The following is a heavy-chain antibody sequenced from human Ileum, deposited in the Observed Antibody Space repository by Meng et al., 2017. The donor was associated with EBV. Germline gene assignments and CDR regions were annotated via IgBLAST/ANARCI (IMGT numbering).Heavy chain of an antibody. CDR1: GFSLRTSGVG. V-gene: IGHV2-5*01. CDR2: IYGQGDK. CDR3: ALRPRQLLRGWFDS. Sequence: QNTLKGSGDAVVKPTQPTQRTCTFAGFSLRTSGVGVGWIRQPPGKALEWLAMIYGQGDKHYSPSLTSRLTITKDTSKNQVVLTMTNMDSVDTATYYCALRPRQLLRGWFDSWGQGALVTVSS. J-gene: IGHJ5*01. D-gene: IGHD6-13*01.